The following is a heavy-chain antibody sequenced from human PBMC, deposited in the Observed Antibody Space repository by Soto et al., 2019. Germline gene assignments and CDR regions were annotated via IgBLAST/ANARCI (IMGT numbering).Heavy chain of an antibody. V-gene: IGHV3-15*01. Sequence: GGSLRLSCAASGFTFSKAWMSWVRKAPGKGLEWVGRIKSKTDGGTTDYAAPVKGRFTISRDDSKNTLYLQMNSLKTEDTSVYYCSTEVRLGELSSSFDYWGQGTLVTVSS. J-gene: IGHJ4*02. CDR1: GFTFSKAW. D-gene: IGHD3-16*02. CDR2: IKSKTDGGTT. CDR3: STEVRLGELSSSFDY.